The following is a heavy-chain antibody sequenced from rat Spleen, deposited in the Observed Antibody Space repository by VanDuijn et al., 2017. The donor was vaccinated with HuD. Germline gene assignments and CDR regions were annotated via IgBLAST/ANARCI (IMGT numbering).Heavy chain of an antibody. CDR2: INTGSGGS. Sequence: QVQLQQSGAELAKPGSSVKISCKASGYTFANYDVNWIKQTTGQGLDYIGYINTGSGGSYYNERFKGKATLPAVKSSSTAFMQLSSLTPEDTAVYYCASRLFDYGSPFDYWGQGVMVTVSS. D-gene: IGHD1-3*01. J-gene: IGHJ2*01. CDR1: GYTFANYD. CDR3: ASRLFDYGSPFDY. V-gene: IGHV1-57*01.